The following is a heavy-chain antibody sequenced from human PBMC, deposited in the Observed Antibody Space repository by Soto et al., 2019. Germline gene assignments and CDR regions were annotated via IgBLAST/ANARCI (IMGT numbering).Heavy chain of an antibody. J-gene: IGHJ4*02. V-gene: IGHV1-2*07. CDR1: GYTFTGNY. D-gene: IGHD2-21*02. CDR3: VRGGGVDVVTPTRIVFDN. CDR2: INPRNGAT. Sequence: QVQLVQSGAEVKKPGASVKVSCKVSGYTFTGNYMHWMRQAPGQGPEWMGWINPRNGATDYGHKFQGRFTITRDTSISTAYMDLRRLTSDDTAIYFCVRGGGVDVVTPTRIVFDNWGQGTLLTVSS.